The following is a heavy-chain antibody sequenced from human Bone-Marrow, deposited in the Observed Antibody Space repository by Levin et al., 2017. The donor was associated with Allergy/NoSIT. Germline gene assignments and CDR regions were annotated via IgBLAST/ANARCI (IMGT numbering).Heavy chain of an antibody. J-gene: IGHJ5*01. Sequence: GGSLRLSCAASGFTFSSYAMSWVRQAPGKGLEWVSAISRNDGSTYYADSVKGRFTVSRDNSKNTLYLQMESLRAEDTAVYYCAKDRLSVMTTISTHWFDPWGQGTLVTVSS. D-gene: IGHD4-11*01. CDR2: ISRNDGST. V-gene: IGHV3-23*01. CDR3: AKDRLSVMTTISTHWFDP. CDR1: GFTFSSYA.